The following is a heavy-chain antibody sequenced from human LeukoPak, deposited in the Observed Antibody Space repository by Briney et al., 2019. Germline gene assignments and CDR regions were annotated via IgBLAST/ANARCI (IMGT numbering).Heavy chain of an antibody. CDR1: GGSISSFY. CDR2: IYDSRST. D-gene: IGHD3-10*01. CDR3: ARQSYYGSGSYRIDY. V-gene: IGHV4-59*08. Sequence: PSETLSLTCTVSGGSISSFYWSWIRRPPGKGLEWIGYIYDSRSTNYNPSLKSRVTLSLATSKNQFSLKLSSVTAADTAVYYCARQSYYGSGSYRIDYWGQGTLVTVSS. J-gene: IGHJ4*02.